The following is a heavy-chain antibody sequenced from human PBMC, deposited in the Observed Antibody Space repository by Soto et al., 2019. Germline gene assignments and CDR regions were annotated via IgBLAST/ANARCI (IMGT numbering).Heavy chain of an antibody. J-gene: IGHJ6*02. CDR1: GFTFSSYS. CDR2: ISSSSSYI. CDR3: ARDPGLDYDSSGYHSYYYYGMDV. V-gene: IGHV3-21*01. Sequence: GGSLRLSCAASGFTFSSYSMNWVRQAPGKGLEWVSSISSSSSYIYYADSVKGRFTISRDNAKNSLYLQMNSLRAEDTAVYYCARDPGLDYDSSGYHSYYYYGMDVWGQGTTVTVSS. D-gene: IGHD3-22*01.